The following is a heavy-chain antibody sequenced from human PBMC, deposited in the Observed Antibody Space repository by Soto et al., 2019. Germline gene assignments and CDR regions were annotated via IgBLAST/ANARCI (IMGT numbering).Heavy chain of an antibody. CDR2: IWYDGSNK. Sequence: QVQLVESGGGVVQPGRSLRLSCAASGFTFSSYGMHWVRQAPGKGLEWVAVIWYDGSNKYYEDSVKGRFTISKDNYKNTLYLQMNSLSAEDTAVYYCARDRGYYDYIWGSYRPYYFDYWGQGNLVTVS. D-gene: IGHD3-16*02. CDR1: GFTFSSYG. J-gene: IGHJ4*02. CDR3: ARDRGYYDYIWGSYRPYYFDY. V-gene: IGHV3-33*01.